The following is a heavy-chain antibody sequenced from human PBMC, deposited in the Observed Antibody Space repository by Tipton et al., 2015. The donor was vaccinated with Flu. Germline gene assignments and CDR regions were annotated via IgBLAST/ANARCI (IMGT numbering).Heavy chain of an antibody. CDR3: ATDPRSYVSSSAWYEGGH. CDR1: GFTFSHYG. CDR2: ISVSSSYI. Sequence: SLRLSCAASGFTFSHYGMTWVRQTPGKGLEWVSSISVSSSYIYYADSVKGRFTISRDNAKDSLYLQMNSLRPEDTAVYYCATDPRSYVSSSAWYEGGHWGQGTLVTVSS. D-gene: IGHD6-19*01. J-gene: IGHJ4*02. V-gene: IGHV3-21*01.